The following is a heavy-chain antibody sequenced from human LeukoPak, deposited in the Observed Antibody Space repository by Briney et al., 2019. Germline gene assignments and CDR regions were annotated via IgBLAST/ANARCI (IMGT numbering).Heavy chain of an antibody. CDR2: IYYSGST. V-gene: IGHV4-59*01. J-gene: IGHJ4*02. CDR3: ARVGYSGSYRY. CDR1: GGSISSYY. Sequence: SETLSLTCTVSGGSISSYYWSWIRQPPGKGLEWIGYIYYSGSTNYNPSLKSRVTISVDTSKNQFSLKLSSVTAADTAVYYCARVGYSGSYRYWGQGTLVTVSS. D-gene: IGHD1-26*01.